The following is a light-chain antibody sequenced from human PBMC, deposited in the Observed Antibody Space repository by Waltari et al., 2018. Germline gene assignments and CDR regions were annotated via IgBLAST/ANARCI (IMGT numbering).Light chain of an antibody. CDR3: CSWTSRNTYV. CDR2: GVT. Sequence: QSALTQPASVSGSPGQSIAIFRTGGSSAVGGFNAVSWDQHNPGKAPRLMIFGVTNVPSGVSNRFPGSKSVNTASLTISGLQTEDEADYYCCSWTSRNTYVFGTGTKVTVL. CDR1: SSAVGGFNA. V-gene: IGLV2-14*03. J-gene: IGLJ1*01.